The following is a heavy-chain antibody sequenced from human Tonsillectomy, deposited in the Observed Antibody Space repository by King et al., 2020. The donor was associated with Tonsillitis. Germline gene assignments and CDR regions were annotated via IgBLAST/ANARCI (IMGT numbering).Heavy chain of an antibody. CDR1: GFTFSSYG. V-gene: IGHV3-30*18. CDR2: RSYDGNNK. J-gene: IGHJ4*02. D-gene: IGHD5-18*01. Sequence: VQLVESGGGVVQPGRSLRLSCAASGFTFSSYGMHWVRQAPGKGLEWVAVRSYDGNNKYYADSVKGRFTISRDNSKNTLYLQVNSLRAEDTAVYYCAKGGYSYGWSYFDYWGQGTLVTVSS. CDR3: AKGGYSYGWSYFDY.